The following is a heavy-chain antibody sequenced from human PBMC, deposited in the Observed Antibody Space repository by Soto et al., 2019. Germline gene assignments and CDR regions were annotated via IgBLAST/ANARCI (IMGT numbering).Heavy chain of an antibody. CDR2: IYPGDSDT. CDR1: GYSFTSYW. Sequence: GESLNISCKGSGYSFTSYWIGWVRQMPGKGLEWMGIIYPGDSDTRYSPSFQGQVTISADKSISTAYLQWSSLKASDTAMYYCARSRASGYYTTSGMDVWGQGTTVTVSS. V-gene: IGHV5-51*01. J-gene: IGHJ6*02. CDR3: ARSRASGYYTTSGMDV. D-gene: IGHD3-3*01.